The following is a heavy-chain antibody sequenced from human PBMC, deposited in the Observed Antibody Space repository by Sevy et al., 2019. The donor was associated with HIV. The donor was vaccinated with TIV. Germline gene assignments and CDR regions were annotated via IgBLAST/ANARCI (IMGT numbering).Heavy chain of an antibody. J-gene: IGHJ4*02. CDR1: GYTFTGYY. CDR2: INPNSGGT. Sequence: ASVKVSCKASGYTFTGYYMHWVRQAPGQGLEWMGRINPNSGGTNYAQKFQGRVTMTRDTSISTAYMELSRLRSDDTAVYYCAREAMVQGGIITVYWGQGTLVTVSS. CDR3: AREAMVQGGIITVY. V-gene: IGHV1-2*06. D-gene: IGHD3-10*01.